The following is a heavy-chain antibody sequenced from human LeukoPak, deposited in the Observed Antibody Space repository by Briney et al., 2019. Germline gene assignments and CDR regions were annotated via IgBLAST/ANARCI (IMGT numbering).Heavy chain of an antibody. J-gene: IGHJ5*02. CDR2: ISSSGSTM. CDR3: AREGTSITGTRRGFDP. D-gene: IGHD1-7*01. CDR1: GFTFSSYE. Sequence: PGGSLRLSCAASGFTFSSYEMNWVRQAPGKGLEWVSYISSSGSTMYYADSVKGRFTISRDNDKNSLYLQMNSMRAEDTAVYYCAREGTSITGTRRGFDPWGQGTLVTVSS. V-gene: IGHV3-48*03.